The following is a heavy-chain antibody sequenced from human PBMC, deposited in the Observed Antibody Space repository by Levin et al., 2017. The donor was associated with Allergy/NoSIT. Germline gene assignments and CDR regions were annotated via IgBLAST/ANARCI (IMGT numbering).Heavy chain of an antibody. Sequence: GGSLRLSCAASGFTFSSYAMHWVRQAPGKGLEWVAVISYDGSNKYYADSVKGRFTISRDNSKNTLYLQMNSLRAEDTAVYYCARDQRDGKYFDYWGQGTLVTVSS. CDR3: ARDQRDGKYFDY. CDR1: GFTFSSYA. J-gene: IGHJ4*02. CDR2: ISYDGSNK. V-gene: IGHV3-30*04. D-gene: IGHD5-24*01.